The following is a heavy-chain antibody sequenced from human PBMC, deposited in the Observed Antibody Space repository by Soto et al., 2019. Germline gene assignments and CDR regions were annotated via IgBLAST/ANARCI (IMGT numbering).Heavy chain of an antibody. V-gene: IGHV3-33*01. D-gene: IGHD3-10*01. Sequence: PGGSLRLSCAASGFTFSSYGMHWVRQAPGKGLEWVAVIWYDGSNKYYADSVKGRFTISRDNSKNTLYLQMNSLRAEDTALFYCAREHYGSGSYYNTGAFDYWGQGTLVTVSS. CDR3: AREHYGSGSYYNTGAFDY. CDR2: IWYDGSNK. CDR1: GFTFSSYG. J-gene: IGHJ4*02.